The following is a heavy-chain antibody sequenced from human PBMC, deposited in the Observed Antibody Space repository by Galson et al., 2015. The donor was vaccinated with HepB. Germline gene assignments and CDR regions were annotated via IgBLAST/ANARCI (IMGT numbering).Heavy chain of an antibody. Sequence: SLRLSCAASGFFFGDYAMHWVRQVPGKGLEWVSGISWSSENIGYADSVRGRFTVSRDNAKNSLYLQMNSLRVEDTALYYCAKDVGYCGGGSCSRDYYGADVWGQGTTVTVSS. V-gene: IGHV3-9*01. J-gene: IGHJ6*02. CDR1: GFFFGDYA. D-gene: IGHD2-15*01. CDR2: ISWSSENI. CDR3: AKDVGYCGGGSCSRDYYGADV.